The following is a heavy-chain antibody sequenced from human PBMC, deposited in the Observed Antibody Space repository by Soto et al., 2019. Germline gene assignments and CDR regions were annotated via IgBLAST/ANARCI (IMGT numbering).Heavy chain of an antibody. Sequence: QVQLVESGGGVVQPGRSLRLSCAASGFTFSNYGMHWVRQAPGKGLEWVAVIWYDGSNKYYADSVKGRFTISRDNSKKILYLQMSSLRAEDTAMFYCAREGYTYGVDYWGQGTLVTVSS. V-gene: IGHV3-33*01. CDR2: IWYDGSNK. D-gene: IGHD5-18*01. J-gene: IGHJ4*02. CDR1: GFTFSNYG. CDR3: AREGYTYGVDY.